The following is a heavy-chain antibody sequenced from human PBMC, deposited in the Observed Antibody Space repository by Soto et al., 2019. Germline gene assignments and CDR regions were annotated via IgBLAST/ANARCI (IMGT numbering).Heavy chain of an antibody. CDR2: IKQDGSEN. CDR3: AKIPGQCSTGSCLKRSYFDP. Sequence: AGSLGLSCAASGGTFRNSGMSWFRKAQGKGLEWVGNIKQDGSENYYVDAVRCRFTISINNSVNTLYLQLNSLRVEDTAVYYCAKIPGQCSTGSCLKRSYFDPWGQGTPVTVSS. V-gene: IGHV3-7*01. CDR1: GGTFRNSG. D-gene: IGHD2-2*01. J-gene: IGHJ5*02.